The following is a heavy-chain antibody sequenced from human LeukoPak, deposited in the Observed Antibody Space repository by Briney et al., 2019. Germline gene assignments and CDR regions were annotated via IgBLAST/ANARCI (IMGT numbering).Heavy chain of an antibody. J-gene: IGHJ4*02. Sequence: PGGSLRLSCVASGFTFSNYGMSWVRQAPEKGLEWVSAISGGGDSTYYADSVEGRFTISRDNSKNTLYLQMNSLRDEDTAVYYCAAPNGGSLSFDSWGQGTLVTVSS. D-gene: IGHD7-27*01. CDR3: AAPNGGSLSFDS. V-gene: IGHV3-23*01. CDR2: ISGGGDST. CDR1: GFTFSNYG.